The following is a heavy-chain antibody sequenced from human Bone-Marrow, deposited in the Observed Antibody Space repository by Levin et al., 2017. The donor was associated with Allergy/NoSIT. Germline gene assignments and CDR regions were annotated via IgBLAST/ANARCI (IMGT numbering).Heavy chain of an antibody. CDR3: ARGGTIVRVVTTYICLDP. J-gene: IGHJ5*02. CDR1: GDSLGNGDYS. D-gene: IGHD3-10*01. CDR2: IFQSGST. Sequence: NSSETLSLTCAVSGDSLGNGDYSWNWLRQPPGMALEWIGYIFQSGSTYYNPSLRSRVTISVDMSKNQFSLKLTSVTAADTAVYYCARGGTIVRVVTTYICLDPWGQGTLVTVSS. V-gene: IGHV4-30-2*01.